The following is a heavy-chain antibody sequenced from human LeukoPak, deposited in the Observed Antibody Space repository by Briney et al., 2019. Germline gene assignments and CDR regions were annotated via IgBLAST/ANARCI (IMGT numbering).Heavy chain of an antibody. CDR3: ARDTRDYFDY. CDR2: IYSGGST. J-gene: IGHJ4*02. V-gene: IGHV3-53*01. CDR1: GFTFSSYA. Sequence: PGGSLRLSCAASGFTFSSYAMHWVRQAPGKGLEWVSVIYSGGSTYYADSVKGRFTISRDNSKNTLYLQMNSLRAEDTAVYYCARDTRDYFDYWGQGTLVTVSS.